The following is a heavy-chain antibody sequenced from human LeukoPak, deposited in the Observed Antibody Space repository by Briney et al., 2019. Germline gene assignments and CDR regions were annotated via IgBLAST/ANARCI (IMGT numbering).Heavy chain of an antibody. CDR2: IKRDGSET. D-gene: IGHD1-26*01. Sequence: GGSLRLSCAASGFTFSSYWMTGVRQAPGKGLEWVANIKRDGSETYYVASVKGRFTTSRENNNNFLSLQMNSLRAEDTAAYYCVRHSGTYFDYWGQGTLVTVSS. V-gene: IGHV3-7*01. J-gene: IGHJ4*02. CDR1: GFTFSSYW. CDR3: VRHSGTYFDY.